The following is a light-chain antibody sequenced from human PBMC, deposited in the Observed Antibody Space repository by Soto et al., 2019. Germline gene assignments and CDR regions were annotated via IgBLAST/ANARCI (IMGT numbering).Light chain of an antibody. CDR3: EQRSNWPRT. CDR2: DAS. CDR1: QSVSRY. J-gene: IGKJ2*01. V-gene: IGKV3-11*01. Sequence: EIVLTQSPATLSLSPGERATLSCRASQSVSRYLAWYQQKPCQAPRLLIYDASNRATGIPARFSGSGSGTDFTITIRSLEPEDFAVYYCEQRSNWPRTFGKGTKLEIK.